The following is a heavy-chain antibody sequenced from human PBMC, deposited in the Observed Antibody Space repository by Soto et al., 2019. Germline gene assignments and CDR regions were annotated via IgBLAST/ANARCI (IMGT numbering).Heavy chain of an antibody. CDR1: GGTFSSYA. CDR3: ARDRWIQLWHTGGFDP. J-gene: IGHJ5*02. D-gene: IGHD5-18*01. V-gene: IGHV1-69*06. Sequence: QVQLVQSGAEVKKPGSSVKVSCKASGGTFSSYAISWVRQAPGQGLEWMGGIIPIFGTANYAQKLQGRVTMTTDTSTSTAYMELRSLRSDDTAVYYCARDRWIQLWHTGGFDPWGQGTLVTVSS. CDR2: IIPIFGTA.